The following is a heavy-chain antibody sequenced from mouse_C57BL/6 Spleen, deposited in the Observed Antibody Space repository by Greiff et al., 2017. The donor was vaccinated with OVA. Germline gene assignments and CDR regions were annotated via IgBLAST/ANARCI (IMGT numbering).Heavy chain of an antibody. Sequence: QVQLKQPGAELVRPGSSVKLSCKASGYTFTSYWMHWVKQRPIQGLEWIGNIDPSDSETHYNQKFKDKATLTVDKSSSTAYMQLSSLTSEDSAVYYCAREVYDYFDYWGQGTTLTVSS. CDR2: IDPSDSET. D-gene: IGHD2-12*01. CDR1: GYTFTSYW. V-gene: IGHV1-52*01. CDR3: AREVYDYFDY. J-gene: IGHJ2*01.